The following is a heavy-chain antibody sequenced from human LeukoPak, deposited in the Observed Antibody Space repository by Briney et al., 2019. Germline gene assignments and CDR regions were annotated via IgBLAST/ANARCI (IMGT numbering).Heavy chain of an antibody. CDR2: IIPILGIA. V-gene: IGHV1-69*04. D-gene: IGHD2-8*01. CDR1: GGTFSSYA. Sequence: SVKVSCKASGGTFSSYAISWVRQAPGQGLEWMGRIIPILGIANYAQKFQARVTITADKSTSTAYMELSSLRSEDTAVYYCAREVSASYYYYYGMDVWGQGTTVTVSS. J-gene: IGHJ6*02. CDR3: AREVSASYYYYYGMDV.